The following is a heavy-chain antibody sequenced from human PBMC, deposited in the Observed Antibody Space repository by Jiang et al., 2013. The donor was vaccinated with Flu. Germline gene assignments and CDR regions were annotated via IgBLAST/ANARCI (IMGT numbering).Heavy chain of an antibody. CDR2: IYRTGTT. D-gene: IGHD3-22*01. CDR3: ARGGDFSLIVGGLYYFDL. Sequence: GPGLVKPSQTLSLTCTVSGGSISSGSYYWSWIRQVPGKGLDWIGYIYRTGTTSYSPSLKSRLAISVDASKNQFSLKLSSVTAADTAVYYCARGGDFSLIVGGLYYFDLWGRGTLVTVSS. V-gene: IGHV4-31*03. CDR1: GGSISSGSYY. J-gene: IGHJ2*01.